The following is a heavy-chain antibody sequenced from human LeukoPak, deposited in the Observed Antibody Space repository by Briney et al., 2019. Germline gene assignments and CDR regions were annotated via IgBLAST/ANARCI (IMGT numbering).Heavy chain of an antibody. CDR2: MNPNSGNT. V-gene: IGHV1-8*03. Sequence: GASVKVSCKASGYTFTSYDINWVRQATGQGLEWMGWMNPNSGNTDYAQKFQGRVTLTRNTSISTAYMELSSLRSEDTAVYYCARGALSSSSPPCDYWGQGTLVTVSS. D-gene: IGHD6-6*01. CDR3: ARGALSSSSPPCDY. J-gene: IGHJ4*02. CDR1: GYTFTSYD.